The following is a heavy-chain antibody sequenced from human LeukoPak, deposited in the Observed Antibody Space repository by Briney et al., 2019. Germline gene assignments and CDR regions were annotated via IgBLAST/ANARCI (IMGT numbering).Heavy chain of an antibody. Sequence: GGSLRLSCAASGFTFSSYAMSWVRQAPGKGLEWVSAISGSGGSTYYADSVKGRFTISRDNSKDTLYLQMNSLRAEDTAVYYCAKVGGYYYGSEPSKNYYYYMDVWGKGTTVTVSS. CDR3: AKVGGYYYGSEPSKNYYYYMDV. J-gene: IGHJ6*03. CDR1: GFTFSSYA. D-gene: IGHD3-10*01. V-gene: IGHV3-23*01. CDR2: ISGSGGST.